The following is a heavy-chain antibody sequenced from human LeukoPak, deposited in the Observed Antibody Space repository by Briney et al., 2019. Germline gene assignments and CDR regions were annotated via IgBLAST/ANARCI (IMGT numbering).Heavy chain of an antibody. CDR3: ARGVHVRKYDSNHNCFDP. Sequence: ASVKVSCKASGYTFTGYYMHWVRQAPGQGLEWMGWINPNSGGTNYAQKFQGRVTVTRDMSTSTVYMELSSLRSEDTAVYYCARGVHVRKYDSNHNCFDPWGQGTLVTVSS. D-gene: IGHD3-22*01. J-gene: IGHJ5*02. V-gene: IGHV1-2*02. CDR2: INPNSGGT. CDR1: GYTFTGYY.